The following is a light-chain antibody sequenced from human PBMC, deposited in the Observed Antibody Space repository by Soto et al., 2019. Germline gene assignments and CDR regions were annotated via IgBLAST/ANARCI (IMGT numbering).Light chain of an antibody. CDR2: GAS. J-gene: IGKJ1*01. V-gene: IGKV3D-15*01. Sequence: EIVLTQSPGTLSFSPGERATLSCRTSQSVSNNYLAWYQQKPGQAPRLLIYGASSRATGIPARFSGSGSGTEFTLTISSLQSEDFAVYFCQQYNIWPQTFGQGTKVDIK. CDR3: QQYNIWPQT. CDR1: QSVSNN.